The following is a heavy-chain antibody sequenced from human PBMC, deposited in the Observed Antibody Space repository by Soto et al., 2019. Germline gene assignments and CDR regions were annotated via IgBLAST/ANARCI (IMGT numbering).Heavy chain of an antibody. Sequence: SETVSLTCTVSRDCVSGGSHYWSWIRQPPGKGLEWIAYIHYTGSTTYSPSLRSRITMSVDTSTKQFSLKLTSVTAADTAVYYCVIGVGNRRGTSFDSWGPGALLTVSS. CDR3: VIGVGNRRGTSFDS. J-gene: IGHJ4*02. CDR1: RDCVSGGSHY. CDR2: IHYTGST. V-gene: IGHV4-61*01. D-gene: IGHD1-1*01.